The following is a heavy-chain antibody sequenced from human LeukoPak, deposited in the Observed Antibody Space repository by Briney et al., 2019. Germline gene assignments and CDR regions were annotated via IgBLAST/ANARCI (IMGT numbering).Heavy chain of an antibody. J-gene: IGHJ4*02. D-gene: IGHD1-1*01. CDR2: SYYSGST. Sequence: SETLSLTCSVSGGSISSYYWSWIRQPAGKGLEWIGDSYYSGSTNYNPSLKSRVTISVDTSKNQFSLKLSSVTAADTAVYYCARGYRNNWRFDYWGQGTLVIVSS. CDR1: GGSISSYY. V-gene: IGHV4-59*01. CDR3: ARGYRNNWRFDY.